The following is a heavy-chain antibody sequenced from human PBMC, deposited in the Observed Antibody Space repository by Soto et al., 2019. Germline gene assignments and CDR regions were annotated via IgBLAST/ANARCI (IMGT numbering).Heavy chain of an antibody. V-gene: IGHV4-59*01. CDR3: ARVVAADDTPIWWFDP. D-gene: IGHD6-13*01. CDR1: DGSISSYY. CDR2: IYYSGST. J-gene: IGHJ5*02. Sequence: LSLPCTVSDGSISSYYWSWILQPPGKGLEWIGYIYYSGSTNYNPSLKSRVSISLDTSKNQFSLKLSSVTAADTAVYYCARVVAADDTPIWWFDPWGQGTLVTVSS.